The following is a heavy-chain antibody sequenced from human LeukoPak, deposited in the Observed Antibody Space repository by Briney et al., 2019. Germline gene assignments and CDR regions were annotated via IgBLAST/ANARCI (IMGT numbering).Heavy chain of an antibody. CDR2: IKQDGSEK. CDR1: GFTFSTFW. Sequence: PGGSLRLSCAASGFTFSTFWMSWVRQAPGKGLEWVANIKQDGSEKYYVDSVKGRFTISRGNAKNSLYLQMNSLRAEDTAVYYCARDRGSQDYWGQGTLVTVSS. D-gene: IGHD3-10*01. J-gene: IGHJ4*02. CDR3: ARDRGSQDY. V-gene: IGHV3-7*05.